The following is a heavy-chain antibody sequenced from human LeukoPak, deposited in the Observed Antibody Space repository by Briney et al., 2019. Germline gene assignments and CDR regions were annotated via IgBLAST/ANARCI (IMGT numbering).Heavy chain of an antibody. CDR2: ISSSSYI. CDR1: GFTFSSYS. V-gene: IGHV3-21*01. J-gene: IGHJ4*02. D-gene: IGHD3-10*01. CDR3: ARDGSGFGELLD. Sequence: GGSLRLSCAASGFTFSSYSMNWVRQAPGKGLEWVSCISSSSYIYYEESVKGRFNTTRDNTKNSLYLQMNGLRAEDTAVYYCARDGSGFGELLDWGQGTLVTVSS.